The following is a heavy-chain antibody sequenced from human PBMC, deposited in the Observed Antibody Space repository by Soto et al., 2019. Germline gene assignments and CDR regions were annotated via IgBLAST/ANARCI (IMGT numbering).Heavy chain of an antibody. CDR1: GFTFSSYC. CDR3: VRDFEGSYGYGPFDS. D-gene: IGHD5-18*01. Sequence: PXESLSLSFAASGFTFSSYCMSWVRQAPGKGLEWVANIKQDGSENYYVDSVRGRFTISRDNAKNSLYLQMNSLRAEDTAVYYCVRDFEGSYGYGPFDSWGQGTLVTVSS. CDR2: IKQDGSEN. J-gene: IGHJ4*02. V-gene: IGHV3-7*03.